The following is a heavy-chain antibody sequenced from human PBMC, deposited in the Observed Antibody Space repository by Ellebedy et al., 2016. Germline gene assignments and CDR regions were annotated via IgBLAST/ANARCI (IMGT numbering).Heavy chain of an antibody. CDR3: AKVRSPDFYNKYGMDV. CDR2: ISDDGNDK. Sequence: GESLKISXVASGFTFSSFGMHWVRQAPGKGLEWVAVISDDGNDKYYTDSVKGRFTISRDNSKLRLYLQMNGLRVEDTAVYYCAKVRSPDFYNKYGMDVWGQGTTVTVSS. CDR1: GFTFSSFG. J-gene: IGHJ6*02. V-gene: IGHV3-30*18. D-gene: IGHD1-14*01.